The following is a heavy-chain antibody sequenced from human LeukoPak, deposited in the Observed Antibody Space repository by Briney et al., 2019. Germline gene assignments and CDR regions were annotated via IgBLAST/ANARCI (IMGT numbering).Heavy chain of an antibody. Sequence: SETLSLTCAIYTESYSDSLSASYWSWIRRPPGKGLEWIGEIDRYGTTNYSPSLKSRVTISMQTSKGQFSLNLNSVTDADTAVYYCARRGGGNYPYYFDYRGRGTTVTVSS. CDR1: TESYSDSLSASY. V-gene: IGHV4-34*01. CDR2: IDRYGTT. J-gene: IGHJ4*02. CDR3: ARRGGGNYPYYFDY. D-gene: IGHD3-16*01.